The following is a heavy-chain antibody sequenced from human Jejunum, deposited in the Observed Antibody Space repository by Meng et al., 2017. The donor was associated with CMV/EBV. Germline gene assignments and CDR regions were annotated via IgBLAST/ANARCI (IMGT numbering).Heavy chain of an antibody. J-gene: IGHJ3*02. D-gene: IGHD2-2*02. Sequence: TFSRYWMHWVRQAPGKGLVWVSHINSDGSKTNYADSVKGRFTISRDNAKNTLYLQMNSLRAEDTAVYFCARKGYCSGTDCYRAFDIWGHGTMVTVSS. CDR1: TFSRYW. CDR3: ARKGYCSGTDCYRAFDI. V-gene: IGHV3-74*01. CDR2: INSDGSKT.